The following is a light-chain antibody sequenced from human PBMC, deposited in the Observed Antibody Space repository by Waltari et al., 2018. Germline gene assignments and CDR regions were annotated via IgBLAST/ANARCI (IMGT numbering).Light chain of an antibody. V-gene: IGLV4-69*01. CDR3: QTGGHGTWV. Sequence: QLVLTQSPSASASLGASIKLTCTLSSGHSNNIIACLQPQQPEKGPRYLMKVNSDGSHSRGDGIPDRFSGSSSGAERYLTISSLQSEDEADYYCQTGGHGTWVFGGGTKLTVL. J-gene: IGLJ3*02. CDR2: VNSDGSH. CDR1: SGHSNNI.